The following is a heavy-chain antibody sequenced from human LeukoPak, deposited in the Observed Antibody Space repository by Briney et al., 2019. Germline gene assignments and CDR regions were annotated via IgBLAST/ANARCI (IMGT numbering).Heavy chain of an antibody. Sequence: PSETLSLTCTVSGGSISSFYWSWIRQPPGKGLEWIGYIYYSGNTNYNPSLKSRVTISVDTSKSQVSLKLSSVTAADTAVYYCASSPYDSSGCIDYWGQGTLVTVSS. J-gene: IGHJ4*02. V-gene: IGHV4-59*08. CDR2: IYYSGNT. CDR3: ASSPYDSSGCIDY. D-gene: IGHD3-22*01. CDR1: GGSISSFY.